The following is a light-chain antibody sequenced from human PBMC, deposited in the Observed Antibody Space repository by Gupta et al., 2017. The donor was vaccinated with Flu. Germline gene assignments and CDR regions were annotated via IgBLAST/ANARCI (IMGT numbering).Light chain of an antibody. CDR1: SLRSYY. J-gene: IGLJ1*01. V-gene: IGLV3-19*01. Sequence: SSALTQAPAVSVALGQTVRITCQGDSLRSYYASWYQQKPGQAPILVIYGKNNRPSGIPDRFSGSRSGNTASVTITGAQAEDEADYYCNSRDSSGNLVFGTGTKVTVL. CDR2: GKN. CDR3: NSRDSSGNLV.